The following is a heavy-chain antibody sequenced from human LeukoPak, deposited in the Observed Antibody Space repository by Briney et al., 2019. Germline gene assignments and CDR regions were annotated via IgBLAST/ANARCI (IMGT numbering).Heavy chain of an antibody. Sequence: ASVKVSCKASGYTFTGYYMHWVRQAPGQGLEWMGWINTNSGGTNYAQKFQGRVTMTRDTSISTAFMELSRLRSDDTAVYYCARDCATPDWYSSSRGPISYWGQGTLVTVSS. CDR1: GYTFTGYY. D-gene: IGHD6-13*01. J-gene: IGHJ4*02. CDR3: ARDCATPDWYSSSRGPISY. V-gene: IGHV1-2*02. CDR2: INTNSGGT.